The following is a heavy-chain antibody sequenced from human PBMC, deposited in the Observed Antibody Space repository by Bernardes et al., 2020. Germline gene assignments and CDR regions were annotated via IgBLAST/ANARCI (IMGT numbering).Heavy chain of an antibody. V-gene: IGHV3-33*01. D-gene: IGHD4-17*01. Sequence: GGSLRLSCAASGFTFRDYTMHWVRQAPGKGLEWVAVIWHDGSREYYVDSVKGRFAISRDNSNNTLYLQMNNLRVEDTALYRCATEDGEWLESWGQGTLVTFSS. CDR3: ATEDGEWLES. CDR1: GFTFRDYT. CDR2: IWHDGSRE. J-gene: IGHJ5*01.